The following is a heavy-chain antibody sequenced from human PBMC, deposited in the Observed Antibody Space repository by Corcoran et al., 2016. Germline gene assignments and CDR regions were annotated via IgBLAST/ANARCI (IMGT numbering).Heavy chain of an antibody. Sequence: EVQLVESGGGLVQPGGSLRLSCSASGFAFDTYWMNWVRQAPGKGLEWVANIKGGENGKYYVDSVKGRFTISRDNGKNLVYLQMNSLSAEDTAVYYCGRSSWNDYWGQGTLVTVSS. J-gene: IGHJ4*02. CDR1: GFAFDTYW. D-gene: IGHD6-13*01. V-gene: IGHV3-7*01. CDR2: IKGGENGK. CDR3: GRSSWNDY.